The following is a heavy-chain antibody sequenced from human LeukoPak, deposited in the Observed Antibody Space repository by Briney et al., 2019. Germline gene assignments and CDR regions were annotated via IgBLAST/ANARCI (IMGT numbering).Heavy chain of an antibody. J-gene: IGHJ4*02. CDR2: IYYSGST. D-gene: IGHD2-2*01. CDR3: ARRDASAAFDY. CDR1: GYSISSGYY. Sequence: SETLSLTCGVSGYSISSGYYWGWIRQPPGKGLEWIGYIYYSGSTNYNPSLKSRVTISVDTSKNQFSPKLSSVTAADTAVYYCARRDASAAFDYWGQGTLVTVSS. V-gene: IGHV4-38-2*01.